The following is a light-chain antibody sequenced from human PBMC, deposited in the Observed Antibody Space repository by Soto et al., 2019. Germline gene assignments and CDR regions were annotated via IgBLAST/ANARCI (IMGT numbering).Light chain of an antibody. Sequence: QSALTQPPSASGSPGQSVTISCTGTKSDIGVYDFVSWYQHHPGKAPRLIIYEVVQRPSGVPDRFSGSKSGNTASLAITGLQAEDEADYFCQSYDGTLTGVIFGGGTKVTVL. J-gene: IGLJ2*01. CDR1: KSDIGVYDF. CDR3: QSYDGTLTGVI. CDR2: EVV. V-gene: IGLV2-8*01.